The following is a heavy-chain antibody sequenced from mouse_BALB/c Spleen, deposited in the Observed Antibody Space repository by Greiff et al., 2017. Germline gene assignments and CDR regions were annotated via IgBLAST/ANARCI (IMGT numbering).Heavy chain of an antibody. D-gene: IGHD2-3*01. CDR3: NLYDGYRAWFAY. J-gene: IGHJ3*01. CDR1: GFNIKDYY. CDR2: IDPENGDT. Sequence: EVKLVESGAELVRSGASVKLSCTASGFNIKDYYMHWVKQRPEQGLEWIGWIDPENGDTEYAPKFQGKATMTADTSSNTAYLQLSSLTSEDTAVYYCNLYDGYRAWFAYWGQGTLVTVSA. V-gene: IGHV14-4*02.